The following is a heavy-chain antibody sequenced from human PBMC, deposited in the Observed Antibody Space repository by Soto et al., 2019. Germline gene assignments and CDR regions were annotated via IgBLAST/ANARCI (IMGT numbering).Heavy chain of an antibody. Sequence: GGSLRLSCAASGFTFSSYAMSWVRQAPGKGLEWVSAISGSGGSTYYADSVKGRFTNSSDNSKNTLYRQMNSLRAEDTAVYYCAKDHWSSIFGVVRIFDYWGQGTLVTVSS. D-gene: IGHD3-3*02. CDR2: ISGSGGST. V-gene: IGHV3-23*01. CDR1: GFTFSSYA. J-gene: IGHJ4*02. CDR3: AKDHWSSIFGVVRIFDY.